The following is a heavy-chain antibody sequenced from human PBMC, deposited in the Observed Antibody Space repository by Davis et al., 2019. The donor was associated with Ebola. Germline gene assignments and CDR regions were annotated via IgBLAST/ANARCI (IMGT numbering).Heavy chain of an antibody. CDR2: IYYSGST. V-gene: IGHV4-59*01. J-gene: IGHJ6*02. CDR1: GGSISSYY. D-gene: IGHD7-27*01. Sequence: MPSETLSLTCTVSGGSISSYYWSWIRQPPGKGLEWIGYIYYSGSTNYNPSLKSRVTISVDTSKNQFSLKLSSVTAADTAVYYCARERIWGSHYYYGMDVWGQGTTVTVSS. CDR3: ARERIWGSHYYYGMDV.